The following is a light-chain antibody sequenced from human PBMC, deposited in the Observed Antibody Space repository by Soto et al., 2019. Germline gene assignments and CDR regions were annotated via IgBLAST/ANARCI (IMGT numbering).Light chain of an antibody. V-gene: IGLV2-23*01. CDR1: SSDVGSDNL. J-gene: IGLJ1*01. Sequence: QSALTQPASVSGSPGQSITISCTGTSSDVGSDNLVSWYQQYPGKAPKLMIYAGNKRPSGVSNRFSGSKSGNTASLTISGLQAEDDADYYCCSYAGSYTYVFGTGTKVTVL. CDR2: AGN. CDR3: CSYAGSYTYV.